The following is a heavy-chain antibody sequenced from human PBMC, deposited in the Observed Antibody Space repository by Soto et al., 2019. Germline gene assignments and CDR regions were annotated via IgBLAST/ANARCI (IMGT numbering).Heavy chain of an antibody. D-gene: IGHD6-13*01. V-gene: IGHV3-13*01. CDR2: IGTAGDT. CDR3: ARVGASSSWYAFDI. CDR1: GFTFSSYD. Sequence: GGSLRLSCAASGFTFSSYDMHWVRQATGKGLEWVSAIGTAGDTYYPGSVKGRFTISRENAKNSLYLQMNSLRAGDTAVYYCARVGASSSWYAFDIWGQGTMVTVSS. J-gene: IGHJ3*02.